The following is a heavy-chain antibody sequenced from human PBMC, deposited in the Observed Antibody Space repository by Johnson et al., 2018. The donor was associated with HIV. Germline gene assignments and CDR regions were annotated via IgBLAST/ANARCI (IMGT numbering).Heavy chain of an antibody. Sequence: VQLVESGGGLVQPGGSLRLSCAASGFTFSSYWMSWVRQAPGKGLEWVANIKQAGSEKYYVDSVKGRFTIARHNAKNSLYLQMNSLRAEDTAVYYCARSATGTTADAFDIWGQGTMVTVSS. D-gene: IGHD1-7*01. CDR1: GFTFSSYW. CDR2: IKQAGSEK. CDR3: ARSATGTTADAFDI. J-gene: IGHJ3*02. V-gene: IGHV3-7*01.